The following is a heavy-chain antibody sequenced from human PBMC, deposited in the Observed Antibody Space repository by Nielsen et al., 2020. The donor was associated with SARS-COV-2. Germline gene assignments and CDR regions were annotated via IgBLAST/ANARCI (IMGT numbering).Heavy chain of an antibody. CDR3: AKDYGDYAAFDI. J-gene: IGHJ3*02. CDR1: GFSVGSHY. V-gene: IGHV3-53*05. CDR2: ISSGDIT. D-gene: IGHD4-17*01. Sequence: GESLKISCAASGFSVGSHYMSWVRQAPGRGLDWVSIISSGDITYYEDSVKGRFTISRDNSKNTLYLQMNSLRAEDTAVYYCAKDYGDYAAFDIWGQGTMVTVSS.